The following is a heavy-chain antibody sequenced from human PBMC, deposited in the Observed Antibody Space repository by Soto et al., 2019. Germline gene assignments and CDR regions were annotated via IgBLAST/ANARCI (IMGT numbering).Heavy chain of an antibody. CDR3: ARDSVEWFHQNWFDP. V-gene: IGHV1-3*01. D-gene: IGHD3-3*01. Sequence: ASVKVSCKASGYTFTSYAMHWVRQAPGQRLEWMGWINAGNGNTKYSQKFQGRVTITRDTSASTAYMELSSLRSEDTAVYYCARDSVEWFHQNWFDPWGQGTLVTVSS. J-gene: IGHJ5*02. CDR1: GYTFTSYA. CDR2: INAGNGNT.